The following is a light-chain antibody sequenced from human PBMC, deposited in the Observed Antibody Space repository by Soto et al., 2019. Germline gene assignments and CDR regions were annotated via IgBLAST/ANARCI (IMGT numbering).Light chain of an antibody. J-gene: IGKJ1*01. V-gene: IGKV3-20*01. CDR2: GAS. CDR3: QQYGSSGT. CDR1: QSVSNNY. Sequence: ENGLTRSPGTLSLTTGERATLSCRASQSVSNNYLAWYQQKPGQAPRLLIYGASNRATGIPDRFSGSGSGTDFTLTISRLEPEDFAVYYCQQYGSSGTFGQGTKVDIK.